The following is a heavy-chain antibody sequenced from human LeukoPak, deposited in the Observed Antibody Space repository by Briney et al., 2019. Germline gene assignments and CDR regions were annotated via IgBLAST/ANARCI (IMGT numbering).Heavy chain of an antibody. CDR2: ISYDGSNK. Sequence: PGGSLRLSCAASGLTFSSYAMHWVRQAPGKGLEWVAVISYDGSNKYYADSVKGRFTISRDNSKNTLYLQMNSLRAEDTAVYYCARVHSDFRQLVPTYYFDYWGQGTLVTVSS. CDR3: ARVHSDFRQLVPTYYFDY. J-gene: IGHJ4*02. D-gene: IGHD6-13*01. CDR1: GLTFSSYA. V-gene: IGHV3-30-3*01.